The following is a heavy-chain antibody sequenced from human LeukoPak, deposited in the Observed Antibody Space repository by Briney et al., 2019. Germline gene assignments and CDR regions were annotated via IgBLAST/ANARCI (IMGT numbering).Heavy chain of an antibody. CDR1: GFSPSTSGMC. Sequence: SGPTLVKPTQTLTLTCTLSGFSPSTSGMCVSWIRQPPGKALEWLARIDWDADKYYSTSLKTRLTISKDTSKNQVVLTMANMDPVDTATYYCARMRAYYFDYWGQGTLVTVSS. CDR2: IDWDADK. CDR3: ARMRAYYFDY. J-gene: IGHJ4*02. V-gene: IGHV2-70*11.